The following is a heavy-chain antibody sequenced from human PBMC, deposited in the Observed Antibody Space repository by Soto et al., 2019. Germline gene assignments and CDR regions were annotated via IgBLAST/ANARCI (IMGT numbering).Heavy chain of an antibody. CDR2: IYHSGST. CDR1: GGSISSGGYS. J-gene: IGHJ4*02. V-gene: IGHV4-30-2*01. CDR3: ARLDTAMVIDY. D-gene: IGHD5-18*01. Sequence: SETLSLTCAVSGGSISSGGYSWSWIRQPPGKGLEWIGYIYHSGSTYYNPSLKSRVTISVDRSKNQFSLKLSSVTAADTAVYYCARLDTAMVIDYWGQGTLVTVSS.